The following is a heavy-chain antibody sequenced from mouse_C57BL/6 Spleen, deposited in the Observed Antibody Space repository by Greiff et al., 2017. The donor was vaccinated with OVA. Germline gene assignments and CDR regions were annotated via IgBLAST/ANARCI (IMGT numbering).Heavy chain of an antibody. D-gene: IGHD1-1*01. J-gene: IGHJ2*01. CDR2: ISSGSSTI. CDR1: GFTFSDYG. Sequence: EVQRVESGGGLVKPGGSLKLSCAASGFTFSDYGMHWVRQAPEKGLEWVAYISSGSSTIYYADTVKGRFTISRDNAKNTLFLQMTSLRSEDTAMYYGARRYYGSSFFPSYFDYWGQGTTLTVSS. V-gene: IGHV5-17*01. CDR3: ARRYYGSSFFPSYFDY.